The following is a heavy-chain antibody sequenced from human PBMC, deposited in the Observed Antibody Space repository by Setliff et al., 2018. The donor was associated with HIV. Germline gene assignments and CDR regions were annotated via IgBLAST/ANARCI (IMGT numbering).Heavy chain of an antibody. CDR2: IHTSGTT. CDR1: GDSSSNDY. D-gene: IGHD2-15*01. Sequence: PSETLSLTCTVSGDSSSNDYWTWVRQPPGKGLEWIGNIHTSGTTKYNPSLNSRVTISVDMSKSQFSLRLSSVTAADTAMYYCAREYYRSGGYYSGWKYYYMDVCGKGTTVTVSS. J-gene: IGHJ6*03. V-gene: IGHV4-4*08. CDR3: AREYYRSGGYYSGWKYYYMDV.